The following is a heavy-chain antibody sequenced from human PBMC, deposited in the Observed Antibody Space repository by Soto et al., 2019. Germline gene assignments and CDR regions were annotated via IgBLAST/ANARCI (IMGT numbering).Heavy chain of an antibody. CDR3: ATQDYYDSSGPPLGDI. J-gene: IGHJ3*02. V-gene: IGHV5-51*01. Sequence: GESLKISCKGSGYSFTSYWIGWVRQMPGKGLEWMGIIYPGDSDTRYSPSFQGQVTISADKSNSTAYLQWSSLKASDAAMYYCATQDYYDSSGPPLGDIWGQGTMVTVSS. CDR1: GYSFTSYW. D-gene: IGHD3-22*01. CDR2: IYPGDSDT.